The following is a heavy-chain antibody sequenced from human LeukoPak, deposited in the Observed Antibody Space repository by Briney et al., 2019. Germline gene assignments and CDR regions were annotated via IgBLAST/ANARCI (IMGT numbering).Heavy chain of an antibody. J-gene: IGHJ4*02. CDR1: GFTFSTSW. V-gene: IGHV3-74*01. D-gene: IGHD3-3*01. CDR2: INSDGRST. CDR3: ALTVWSGNYFDY. Sequence: GGSLRLSCAASGFTFSTSWMHWVRQVPGKGLVWVSRINSDGRSTDYADSVKGRFTISRDNTKNTLYLQMNSLRVEDTAMYYCALTVWSGNYFDYWGQGTLVTVSS.